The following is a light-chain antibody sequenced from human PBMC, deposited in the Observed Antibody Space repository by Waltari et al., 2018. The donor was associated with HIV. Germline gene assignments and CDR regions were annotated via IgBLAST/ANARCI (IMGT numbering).Light chain of an antibody. V-gene: IGLV2-8*01. J-gene: IGLJ2*01. CDR3: TSYAGSNNLVI. Sequence: QSALTQPPSASGSPGQSVTISCTGTSSDVGPYDYVSWYQQHPDKAPRLIIYEVNKRPSGVPDRFSASKSGNTASLTVSGLQAEDEADYYCTSYAGSNNLVIFGGGTKVTVL. CDR1: SSDVGPYDY. CDR2: EVN.